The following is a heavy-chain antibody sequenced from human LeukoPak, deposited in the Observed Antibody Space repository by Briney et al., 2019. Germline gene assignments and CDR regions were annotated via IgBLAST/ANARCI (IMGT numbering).Heavy chain of an antibody. D-gene: IGHD5-12*01. Sequence: SETLSLTCTVSGGSISSSSYYWGWIRQPPGKGLEWIGSIYYDGSTYYNPSLKSRVTISVDTSKNQFSLKLSSVTAADTAVYYCARHMVATFRYGMDVWGQGTTVTVSS. CDR3: ARHMVATFRYGMDV. J-gene: IGHJ6*02. CDR1: GGSISSSSYY. CDR2: IYYDGST. V-gene: IGHV4-39*01.